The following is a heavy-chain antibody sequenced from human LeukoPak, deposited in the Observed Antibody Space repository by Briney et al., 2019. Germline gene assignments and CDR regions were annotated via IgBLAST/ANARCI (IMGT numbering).Heavy chain of an antibody. J-gene: IGHJ4*02. V-gene: IGHV4-34*01. CDR1: GGSFSGYY. CDR2: INHSGST. CDR3: ARLFFFDY. Sequence: TETLSLTCAVYGGSFSGYYWSWIRQPPGKGLEWIGEINHSGSTNYNPSLKSRVTISVDTSKNQFSLKLSSVTAADTAVYYCARLFFFDYWGQGTLVTVSS.